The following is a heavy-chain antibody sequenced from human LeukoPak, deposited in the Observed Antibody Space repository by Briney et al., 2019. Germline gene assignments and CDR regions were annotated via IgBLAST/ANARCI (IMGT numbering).Heavy chain of an antibody. J-gene: IGHJ4*02. Sequence: PSETLSLTCAVYGGSFSGYYWGWIRQPPGKGLEWIGEINHSGSTNYNPSLKSRVTISVDTSKNQFSLKLSSVTAADTAVYYCARGTIFGVVITYFYFDYWGQGTLVTVSS. CDR1: GGSFSGYY. CDR3: ARGTIFGVVITYFYFDY. V-gene: IGHV4-34*01. CDR2: INHSGST. D-gene: IGHD3-3*01.